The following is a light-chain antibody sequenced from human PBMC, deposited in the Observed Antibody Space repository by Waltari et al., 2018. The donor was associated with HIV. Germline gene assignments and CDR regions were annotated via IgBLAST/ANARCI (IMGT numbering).Light chain of an antibody. J-gene: IGLJ2*01. Sequence: QSVLTQPPSASGTPGQNVTIACSGNPSNIGPNNDNLYQQFPGAAPKLLIYSNNQRPSGVPARFSGSKSGTSASLAISGLQSEDEADYFFAAWDDTLNGLFGGGTKLTVL. V-gene: IGLV1-44*01. CDR1: PSNIGPNN. CDR3: AAWDDTLNGL. CDR2: SNN.